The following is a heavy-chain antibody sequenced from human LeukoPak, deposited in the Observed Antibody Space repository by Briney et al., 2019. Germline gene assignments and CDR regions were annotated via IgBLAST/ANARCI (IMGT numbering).Heavy chain of an antibody. Sequence: PSQTLSLTCTVSSGSISSGGYSWSWIRQPPGKGLEWIAYIYHSGSTYYNPSLKSRVTISLDRSKNQFSLRLSSVTAADTAIYYCARGDGVITALFDSWGQGTLVTVSS. V-gene: IGHV4-30-2*01. J-gene: IGHJ4*02. CDR3: ARGDGVITALFDS. CDR2: IYHSGST. D-gene: IGHD3-22*01. CDR1: SGSISSGGYS.